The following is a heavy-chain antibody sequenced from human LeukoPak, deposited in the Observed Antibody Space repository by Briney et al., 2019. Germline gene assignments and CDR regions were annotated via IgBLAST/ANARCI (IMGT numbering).Heavy chain of an antibody. CDR3: ARDGHCSSTSCSDLDY. Sequence: ASVKVSCRASGYTFTSNYIHWVRQAPGQGLEWMGIITPKGGSTTYAQKFQGRVAMTRDPSTSTVYMELSSLRSEDTAVYCCARDGHCSSTSCSDLDYWGQGTLVTVSS. CDR1: GYTFTSNY. CDR2: ITPKGGST. J-gene: IGHJ4*02. V-gene: IGHV1-46*01. D-gene: IGHD2-2*01.